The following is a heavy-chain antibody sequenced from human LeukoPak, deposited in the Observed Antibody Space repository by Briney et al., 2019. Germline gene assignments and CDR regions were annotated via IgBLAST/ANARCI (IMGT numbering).Heavy chain of an antibody. Sequence: AASVKVSCKAAGYTFTSYDINWVRQATGQGLEWMGWLNHNSGNTGYAQKFQGRVTITRNTSISTAYMELSSLRSEDAAVYYCAIAASGYDSRYYYYYMDVWGKGTTVTVSS. J-gene: IGHJ6*03. D-gene: IGHD5-12*01. CDR2: LNHNSGNT. CDR3: AIAASGYDSRYYYYYMDV. CDR1: GYTFTSYD. V-gene: IGHV1-8*03.